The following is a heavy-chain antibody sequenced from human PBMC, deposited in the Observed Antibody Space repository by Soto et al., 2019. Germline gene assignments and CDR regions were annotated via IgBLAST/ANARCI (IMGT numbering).Heavy chain of an antibody. J-gene: IGHJ4*02. V-gene: IGHV1-69*13. CDR3: ARGRKIPHNYFDY. CDR1: GGTFSSYA. Sequence: SVKVSCKASGGTFSSYAISWVRQAPGQGLEWMGGIIPIFGTANYAQKFQGRVTITADESTSTAYMELSSLRSEDTAVYYCARGRKIPHNYFDYGGKGPLVTVSS. CDR2: IIPIFGTA.